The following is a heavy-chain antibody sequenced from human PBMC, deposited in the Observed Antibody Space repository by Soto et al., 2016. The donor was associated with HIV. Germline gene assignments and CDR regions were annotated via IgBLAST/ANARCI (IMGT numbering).Heavy chain of an antibody. CDR2: ISAYNSNT. CDR1: GYTFTGYY. J-gene: IGHJ4*02. V-gene: IGHV1-18*04. CDR3: ARDGRYSSDLDLFDY. D-gene: IGHD6-25*01. Sequence: QVQLVQSGAEVKKPGASVKVSCKASGYTFTGYYMHWVRQAPGQGLEWMGWISAYNSNTNYAQKFQGRVTMTTDTSTSTAYMELRSLRSDDTAVYYCARDGRYSSDLDLFDYWGQGTLVTVSS.